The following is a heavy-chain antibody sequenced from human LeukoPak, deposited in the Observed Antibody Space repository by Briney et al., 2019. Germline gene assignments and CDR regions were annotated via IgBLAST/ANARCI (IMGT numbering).Heavy chain of an antibody. CDR1: GGSFSGYY. Sequence: SETLTLTCAVYGGSFSGYYWSWIRQPPGKGLEWIGEINHSGSTNYNPSLKSRVTISVDTSKNQFSLKLSSVTAADTAVYYCACGYYYVYYFDYWGQGTLVTVSS. CDR2: INHSGST. V-gene: IGHV4-34*01. CDR3: ACGYYYVYYFDY. J-gene: IGHJ4*02. D-gene: IGHD3-22*01.